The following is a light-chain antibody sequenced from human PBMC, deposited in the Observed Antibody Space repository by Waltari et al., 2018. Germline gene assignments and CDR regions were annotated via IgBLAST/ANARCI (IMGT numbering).Light chain of an antibody. CDR3: QQYNNWPRT. CDR1: ESVSNN. Sequence: EIVLPPSPSTLSVSPGESATLSCRATESVSNNLAWYQQKPGQAPRLLIYGASTRATGIPARFSGSGSETEFTLTISSLQSEDFAVYYCQQYNNWPRTFGQGTEVEIK. V-gene: IGKV3-15*01. J-gene: IGKJ1*01. CDR2: GAS.